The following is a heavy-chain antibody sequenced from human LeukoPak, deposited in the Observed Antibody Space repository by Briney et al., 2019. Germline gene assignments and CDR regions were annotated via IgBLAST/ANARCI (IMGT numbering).Heavy chain of an antibody. CDR3: ARDGVAAAGTHSFDY. CDR2: IYYSGST. J-gene: IGHJ4*02. Sequence: PSETLSLTCTVSGGSVSSGSYYWSWIRQPPGKGLEWIGYIYYSGSTNYSPSLKSRVTISVDTSKNQFSLKLSSVTAADTAVYYCARDGVAAAGTHSFDYWGQGTLVTVSS. CDR1: GGSVSSGSYY. D-gene: IGHD6-13*01. V-gene: IGHV4-61*01.